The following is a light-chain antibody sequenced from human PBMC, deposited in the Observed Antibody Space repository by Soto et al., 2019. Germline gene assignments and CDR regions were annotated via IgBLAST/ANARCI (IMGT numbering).Light chain of an antibody. Sequence: QTVVTQEASLTVSPGGTVTLTCDSSTGAVTRALYPYWFQQKPGQAPRTLIYDTDSRHSWTPARFSASLLGGKAALTLSGAQAEDEATYLCLLSYNGPRVFGRGTKLTVL. CDR1: TGAVTRALY. V-gene: IGLV7-46*01. J-gene: IGLJ2*01. CDR3: LLSYNGPRV. CDR2: DTD.